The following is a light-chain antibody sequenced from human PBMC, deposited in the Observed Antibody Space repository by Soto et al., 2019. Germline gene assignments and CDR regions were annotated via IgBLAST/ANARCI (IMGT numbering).Light chain of an antibody. CDR3: QQYGSSPFT. J-gene: IGKJ3*01. CDR2: GAS. Sequence: EIVLTQSPGTLSLSPGERATLSCRASQSVSGSCLAWYQQKPGQAPRLITYGASSRATGIPDRFSGSGSGTDFTLTISRLEPEDFAVYYCQQYGSSPFTFGPGTKVDIK. V-gene: IGKV3-20*01. CDR1: QSVSGSC.